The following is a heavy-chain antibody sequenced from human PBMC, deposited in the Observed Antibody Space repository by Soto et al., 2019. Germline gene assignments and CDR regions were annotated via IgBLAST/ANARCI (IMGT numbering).Heavy chain of an antibody. D-gene: IGHD6-6*01. J-gene: IGHJ5*02. CDR3: ARRSSSSLGSLFDP. V-gene: IGHV4-59*08. CDR2: TSYSGNT. CDR1: GGSISSYY. Sequence: SETLSLTCTVSGGSISSYYWNWIRQAPGKGLEWIGYTSYSGNTNYNPSLQSRVTLSLDTSKKQFSLKLSSVTPTDTAVYYCARRSSSSLGSLFDPWGRGILVTVSS.